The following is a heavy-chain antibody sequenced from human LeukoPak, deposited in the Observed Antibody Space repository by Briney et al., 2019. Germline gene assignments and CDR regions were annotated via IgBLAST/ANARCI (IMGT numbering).Heavy chain of an antibody. Sequence: ASVKVSCMASGYTFTSYYMHWVRQAPGQGLEWMGIINPSGGSTSYAQKFQGRVTMTRDTSTSTVYMELSSLKSEDTAVYYCARGIGGSYYVGYYFDYWGQGTLVTVSS. J-gene: IGHJ4*02. CDR1: GYTFTSYY. V-gene: IGHV1-46*01. D-gene: IGHD1-26*01. CDR2: INPSGGST. CDR3: ARGIGGSYYVGYYFDY.